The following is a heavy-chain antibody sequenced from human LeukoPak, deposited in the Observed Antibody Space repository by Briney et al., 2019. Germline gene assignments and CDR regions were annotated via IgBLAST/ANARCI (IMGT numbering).Heavy chain of an antibody. CDR3: ATQLRYFDWCDY. CDR2: ISGSGGST. Sequence: PGGSLRLSCAASGFTFSSYAMSWVRQAPGKGLEWVSAISGSGGSTYYADSVKGRFTISRDNSKNTLYLQMNSLRAEDTAVYYCATQLRYFDWCDYWGQGTLVTVSS. CDR1: GFTFSSYA. J-gene: IGHJ4*02. D-gene: IGHD3-9*01. V-gene: IGHV3-23*01.